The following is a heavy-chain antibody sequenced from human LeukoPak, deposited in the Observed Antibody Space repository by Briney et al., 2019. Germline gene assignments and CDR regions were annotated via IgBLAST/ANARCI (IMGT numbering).Heavy chain of an antibody. Sequence: ASVKVSCKASGYTFTGYYMHWVRQAPGQRLEWMGWINPNSGGTNYAQKFQGRVTMTRDTSISTAYMELSRLRSDDTAVYYCARVLCSSTSCLHYYYYYGMDVWGQGTTVTVSS. V-gene: IGHV1-2*02. CDR1: GYTFTGYY. CDR2: INPNSGGT. CDR3: ARVLCSSTSCLHYYYYYGMDV. J-gene: IGHJ6*02. D-gene: IGHD2-2*01.